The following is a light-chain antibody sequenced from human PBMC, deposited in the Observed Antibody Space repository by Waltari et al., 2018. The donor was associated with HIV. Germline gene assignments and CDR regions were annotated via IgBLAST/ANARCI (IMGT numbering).Light chain of an antibody. Sequence: DIQMTQSPSTLSASVGDRVTITCRASQSISSWLAWYQQKPGKATKLLIYKASSLESGVPSRFSGSGSETEFTLTVSSLQPDDFAAYYCQQYYRYPYTFGQGTKLEIK. CDR3: QQYYRYPYT. J-gene: IGKJ2*01. CDR2: KAS. CDR1: QSISSW. V-gene: IGKV1-5*03.